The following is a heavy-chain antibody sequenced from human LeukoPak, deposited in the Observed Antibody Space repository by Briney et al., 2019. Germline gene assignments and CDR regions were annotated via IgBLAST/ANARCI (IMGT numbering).Heavy chain of an antibody. V-gene: IGHV1-69*05. CDR3: ATLSRYYYDSSGYPFDY. CDR1: GGTFSSYA. J-gene: IGHJ4*02. D-gene: IGHD3-22*01. CDR2: IIPIFGTA. Sequence: SVKVSCKASGGTFSSYAISWVRQAPGQGLEWMGGIIPIFGTANYAQKFQGRVTITTDESTSTAYMELSSLRSEDTAVYYCATLSRYYYDSSGYPFDYWGQGTLVTVSS.